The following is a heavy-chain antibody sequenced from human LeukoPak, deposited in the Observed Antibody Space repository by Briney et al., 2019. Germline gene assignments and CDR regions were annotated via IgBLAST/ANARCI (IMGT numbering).Heavy chain of an antibody. V-gene: IGHV4-59*01. CDR2: IYYSGTT. Sequence: PSETLSLTCTVSGGSISTYYWTWIRQPPGKGLEWIGYIYYSGTTNYNPSLKSRVTMSVDTSKNEFSLKLSSVTAADTAVYYCARDYSNYILDYWGPGTLVTVSS. J-gene: IGHJ4*02. CDR3: ARDYSNYILDY. D-gene: IGHD4-11*01. CDR1: GGSISTYY.